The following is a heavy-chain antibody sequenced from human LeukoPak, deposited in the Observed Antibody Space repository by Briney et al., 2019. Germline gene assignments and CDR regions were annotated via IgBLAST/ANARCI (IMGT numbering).Heavy chain of an antibody. Sequence: ASVKVPCKASGYTFTSYGISWVRQAPGQGLEWMGWISAYNGNTNYAQKLQGRVTMTTDTSTSTAYMELRSLRSDDTAVYYCARDLREYSSGWYPFDYWGQEPWSPSPQ. CDR3: ARDLREYSSGWYPFDY. J-gene: IGHJ4*01. V-gene: IGHV1-18*01. CDR1: GYTFTSYG. D-gene: IGHD6-19*01. CDR2: ISAYNGNT.